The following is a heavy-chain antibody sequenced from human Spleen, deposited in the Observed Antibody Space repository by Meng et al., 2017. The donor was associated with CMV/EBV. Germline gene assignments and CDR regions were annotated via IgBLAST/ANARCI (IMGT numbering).Heavy chain of an antibody. CDR1: GDSISTATYH. J-gene: IGHJ5*02. V-gene: IGHV4-39*07. CDR2: IYYSGST. Sequence: SETLSLTCTVSGDSISTATYHWGWIRQPPGKGLDGIGSIYYSGSTYYNPSPKNRVTISVDTSKNQFSLKLRSVTAADPAIYYCARDSDWRYLYGFVRFYPWCQGTLVTVSS. CDR3: ARDSDWRYLYGFVRFYP. D-gene: IGHD5-18*01.